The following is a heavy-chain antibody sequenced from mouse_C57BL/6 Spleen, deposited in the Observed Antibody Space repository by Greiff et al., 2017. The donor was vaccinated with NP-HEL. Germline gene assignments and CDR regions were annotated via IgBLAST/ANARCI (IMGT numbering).Heavy chain of an antibody. Sequence: QVQLQQSGPELVKPGASVKISCKASGYSFTSYYIHWVKQRPGQGLEWIGWIYPGSGNTKYNEKFKGKATLTADTSSSTAYMQLSSLTSEDSAVYYCARRDYPYFDYWGQGTTLTVSS. J-gene: IGHJ2*01. CDR3: ARRDYPYFDY. CDR1: GYSFTSYY. D-gene: IGHD2-4*01. V-gene: IGHV1-66*01. CDR2: IYPGSGNT.